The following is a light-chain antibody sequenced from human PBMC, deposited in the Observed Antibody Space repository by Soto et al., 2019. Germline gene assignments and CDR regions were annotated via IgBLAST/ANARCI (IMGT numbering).Light chain of an antibody. CDR1: QSISSW. Sequence: DSQMTQYPSTLSASVGDRVTIPCRASQSISSWLAWYQQKPGKAPKLLISKASTLQSGVPPRFRGSGYGTEFTLTISSLQPDDFATYYCQQYERYPMTFGGGTKVEIK. CDR3: QQYERYPMT. J-gene: IGKJ4*01. V-gene: IGKV1-5*03. CDR2: KAS.